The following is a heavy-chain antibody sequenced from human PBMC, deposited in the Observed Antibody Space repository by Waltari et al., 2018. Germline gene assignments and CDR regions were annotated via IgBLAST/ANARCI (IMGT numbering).Heavy chain of an antibody. CDR3: ATGSPKDPAFDY. CDR1: GYTFTDYY. Sequence: EVQLVQSGAEVKKPGATVKISCKVSGYTFTDYYMYWVQQAPGKGLEWMGLVEPEDGETMYAEKFQGRITITADTSTDTAYVELSGLRSEDTAVYYCATGSPKDPAFDYWGQGTLVTVSS. CDR2: VEPEDGET. V-gene: IGHV1-69-2*01. J-gene: IGHJ4*02.